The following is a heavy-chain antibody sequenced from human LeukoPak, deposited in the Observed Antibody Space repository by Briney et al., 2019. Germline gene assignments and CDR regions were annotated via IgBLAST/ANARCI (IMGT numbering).Heavy chain of an antibody. V-gene: IGHV3-7*01. J-gene: IGHJ4*02. CDR2: INQDGSEK. Sequence: PGGSLRLSCAASGFTFSSYWMSWVRQAPGKGLEWVANINQDGSEKYYVDSVKGRFTISRDNAKNSLYLQMNSLRADDTAVYYCARAADDYDFWSGYYRGCDYWGQGTLVTVSS. CDR3: ARAADDYDFWSGYYRGCDY. D-gene: IGHD3-3*01. CDR1: GFTFSSYW.